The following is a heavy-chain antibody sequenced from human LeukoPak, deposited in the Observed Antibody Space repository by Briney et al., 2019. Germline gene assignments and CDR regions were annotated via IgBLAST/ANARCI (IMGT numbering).Heavy chain of an antibody. Sequence: PGGSLRLSCTASGFTFGDYAMSWFRQPPGKGLEWIGEINHSGSTNYNPSLKSRVTISVDTSKNQFSLKLSSVTAADTAVYYCARALDSSGYYDAFDIWGQGTMVTISS. J-gene: IGHJ3*02. CDR3: ARALDSSGYYDAFDI. D-gene: IGHD3-22*01. CDR2: INHSGST. CDR1: GFTFGDYA. V-gene: IGHV4-34*01.